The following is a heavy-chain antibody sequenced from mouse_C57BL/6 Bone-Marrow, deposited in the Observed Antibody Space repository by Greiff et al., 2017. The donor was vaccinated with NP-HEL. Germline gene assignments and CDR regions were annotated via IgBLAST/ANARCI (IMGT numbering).Heavy chain of an antibody. CDR2: INYDGSST. V-gene: IGHV5-16*01. CDR3: ARGYYVDY. J-gene: IGHJ2*01. CDR1: GFTFSDYY. Sequence: EVKLVESEGGLVQPGSSMKLSCTASGFTFSDYYMAWVRQVPEKGLEWVANINYDGSSTYYLDSLKSRFIISRDNAKNILYLQMSSLKSEDTATYYCARGYYVDYWGQGTTLTVSS. D-gene: IGHD2-1*01.